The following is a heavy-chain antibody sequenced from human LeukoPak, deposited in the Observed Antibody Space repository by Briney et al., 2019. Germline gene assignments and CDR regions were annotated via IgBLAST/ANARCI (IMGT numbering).Heavy chain of an antibody. J-gene: IGHJ6*02. CDR1: GGSFSGYY. V-gene: IGHV4-34*01. D-gene: IGHD1-7*01. CDR3: ARGRYNWNYVPYHYYGMDV. Sequence: KASETLSLTCAVYGGSFSGYYWSWIRQPPGKGLEWIGEINHSGSTNYNPSLKSRVTISVDTSKNQFSLKLSSVTAADTAVYYCARGRYNWNYVPYHYYGMDVWGQGTTVTVSS. CDR2: INHSGST.